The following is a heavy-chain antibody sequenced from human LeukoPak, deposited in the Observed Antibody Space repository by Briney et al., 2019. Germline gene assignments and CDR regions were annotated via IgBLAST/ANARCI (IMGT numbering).Heavy chain of an antibody. CDR2: ISGSGTST. CDR3: AKTIVGRTDFDY. J-gene: IGHJ4*02. Sequence: GGSLRLSCAASGFTFSNYGMSWVRQAPGKGLEWVSAISGSGTSTYYADSVKGRFTISRDSSKDTLYLQMSSLRAEDTAVYYCAKTIVGRTDFDYWGQGTLVTVSS. D-gene: IGHD1-26*01. CDR1: GFTFSNYG. V-gene: IGHV3-23*01.